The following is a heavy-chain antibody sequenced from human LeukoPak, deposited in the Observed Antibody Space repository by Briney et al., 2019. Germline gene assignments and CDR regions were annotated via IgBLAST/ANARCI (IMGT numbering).Heavy chain of an antibody. CDR3: AREGHTYGSDY. D-gene: IGHD3-10*01. CDR1: GFTFSDYY. V-gene: IGHV3-11*01. J-gene: IGHJ4*02. Sequence: GGSLRLSCTASGFTFSDYYMSWIRQAPGRGLEWLSYVSQSGSTIYYADSVKGRFTISRDNGKNSLYLQMNSLRVEDTGMYYCAREGHTYGSDYWGQGTLVTVSS. CDR2: VSQSGSTI.